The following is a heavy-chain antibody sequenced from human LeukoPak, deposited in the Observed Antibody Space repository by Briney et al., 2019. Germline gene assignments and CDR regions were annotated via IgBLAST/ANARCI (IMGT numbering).Heavy chain of an antibody. J-gene: IGHJ5*02. D-gene: IGHD2-2*02. CDR2: ISAYNGNT. CDR1: GYTFTSYG. V-gene: IGHV1-18*01. Sequence: ASVKVSCKASGYTFTSYGISWVRQAPGQGLEWMGWISAYNGNTNYAQKLQGRVTMTTDTSTSTAYMELRSLRSDDTAVYYCARVVKVPAAIPGEGVWFDPWGQGTLVTVSS. CDR3: ARVVKVPAAIPGEGVWFDP.